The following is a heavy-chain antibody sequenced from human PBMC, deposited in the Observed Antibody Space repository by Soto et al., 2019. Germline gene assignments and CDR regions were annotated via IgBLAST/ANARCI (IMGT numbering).Heavy chain of an antibody. D-gene: IGHD5-12*01. CDR2: IDPNSDGT. V-gene: IGHV1-2*04. CDR1: GYTFTSYD. Sequence: ASVKVSCKASGYTFTSYDMHWVRQAPGQGLEWMGWIDPNSDGTNYGQKFQGWVTMTRDTSISTAYMELSRLRSDDTAVYYCAREQRWLQSGYYGMDVWGHGTTVTVSS. J-gene: IGHJ6*02. CDR3: AREQRWLQSGYYGMDV.